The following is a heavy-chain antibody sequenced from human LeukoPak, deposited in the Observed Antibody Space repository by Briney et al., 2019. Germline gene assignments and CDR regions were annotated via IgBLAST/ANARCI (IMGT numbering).Heavy chain of an antibody. CDR2: IIPIFGTA. CDR3: ARFHCSGGSCRGGWFDP. D-gene: IGHD2-15*01. J-gene: IGHJ5*02. CDR1: GGTFSSYA. Sequence: SVKVSCKASGGTFSSYAISWVRQAPGQGLEWMGGIIPIFGTANYAQKFQGRVTITADESTSTAYMELSSLRSEDTAVYYCARFHCSGGSCRGGWFDPWGQGTLVTVSS. V-gene: IGHV1-69*13.